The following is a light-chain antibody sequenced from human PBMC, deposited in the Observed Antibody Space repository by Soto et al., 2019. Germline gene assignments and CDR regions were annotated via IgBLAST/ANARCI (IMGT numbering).Light chain of an antibody. V-gene: IGKV3-15*01. CDR1: QSVSSN. Sequence: EIVMTQSPVTLSVSPGEGVTLSCRASQSVSSNLAWYQQRPGQAPRLLISGASTRATGVPARFRGSGSGTEFTLTISSLRSEDFAVYYCQHYNNWPLTFGGGTKVEI. CDR2: GAS. CDR3: QHYNNWPLT. J-gene: IGKJ4*01.